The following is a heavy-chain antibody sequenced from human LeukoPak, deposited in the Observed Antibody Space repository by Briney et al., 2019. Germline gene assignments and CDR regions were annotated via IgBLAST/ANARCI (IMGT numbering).Heavy chain of an antibody. D-gene: IGHD6-19*01. CDR2: ISSSGNFI. J-gene: IGHJ4*02. V-gene: IGHV3-21*01. CDR1: GFNFSSYS. Sequence: PGGSLRLSCAASGFNFSSYSMNWVRQAPGKGLEWASSISSSGNFIYYADSVKGRFTISRDNAQNSLYLQMNSLRVEDTAVYYCARARYSSGWSYFHSWGQGTLVTVSS. CDR3: ARARYSSGWSYFHS.